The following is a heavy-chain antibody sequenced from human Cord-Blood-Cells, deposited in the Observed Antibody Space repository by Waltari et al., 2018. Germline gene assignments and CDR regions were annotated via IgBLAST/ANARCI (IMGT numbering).Heavy chain of an antibody. V-gene: IGHV4-34*01. Sequence: QVQLQQWGAGLLKPSETLSLTCAVYGGSFSGYYWSWIRQPPGKGLEWIGEINHSGSTNYNPSLKSRVTISVVTSKNQFSLKLSSVTAADTAVYYCARAIAAAGTGYWGQGTLVTVSS. D-gene: IGHD6-13*01. CDR1: GGSFSGYY. J-gene: IGHJ4*02. CDR3: ARAIAAAGTGY. CDR2: INHSGST.